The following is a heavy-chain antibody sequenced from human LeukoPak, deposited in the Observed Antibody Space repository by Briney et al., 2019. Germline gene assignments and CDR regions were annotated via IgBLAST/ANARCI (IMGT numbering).Heavy chain of an antibody. V-gene: IGHV3-11*01. Sequence: PGGSLRLSCAASGFTFSDYYMSWIRQAPGKGLEWVSYISSSGSTIYYADSVKGRFTISRDNSKNTLYLQMNSLRAEDTAVYYCAKDQDPTSLDAFDIWGQGTMVTVSS. CDR2: ISSSGSTI. CDR1: GFTFSDYY. CDR3: AKDQDPTSLDAFDI. J-gene: IGHJ3*02.